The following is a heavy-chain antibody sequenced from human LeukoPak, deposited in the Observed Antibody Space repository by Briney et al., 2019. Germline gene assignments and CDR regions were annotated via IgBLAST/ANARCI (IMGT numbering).Heavy chain of an antibody. Sequence: GESLKISCKGSGYSFSNYWIAWMRQMPGKGLEWMAIIYPGDSETRFSPSFQGQVTISADKSINTAYLQWTSLKASDTAIYYCARLSGGGHISGWSKNWFDSWGQGTLVIV. V-gene: IGHV5-51*01. J-gene: IGHJ5*01. CDR3: ARLSGGGHISGWSKNWFDS. CDR1: GYSFSNYW. CDR2: IYPGDSET. D-gene: IGHD6-19*01.